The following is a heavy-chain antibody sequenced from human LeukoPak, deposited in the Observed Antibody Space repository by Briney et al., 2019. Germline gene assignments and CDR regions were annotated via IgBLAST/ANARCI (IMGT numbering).Heavy chain of an antibody. V-gene: IGHV3-7*03. D-gene: IGHD5-24*01. Sequence: GGSLRLSCAASGFTFSGYWMHWVRQAPGKGLEWVANIKQDGTVKYYVDSVKGRFTISRDNAKNSLFLQMNSLRAEDTAVYYCAREEVRSFDKWGQGTLVTVSS. J-gene: IGHJ4*02. CDR1: GFTFSGYW. CDR2: IKQDGTVK. CDR3: AREEVRSFDK.